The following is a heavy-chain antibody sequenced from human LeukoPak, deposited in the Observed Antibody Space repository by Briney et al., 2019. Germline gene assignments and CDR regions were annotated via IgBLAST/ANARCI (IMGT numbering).Heavy chain of an antibody. Sequence: ASVKVSCKASGYTFTGYYMHWVRQAPGQGLEWMGWINPNSGGTNYAQKFQGRVTMTRDTSISTAYMELSRLRSDDTAVYYCASRISITIFGVVPWLDPWGQGTLVTVSS. CDR1: GYTFTGYY. J-gene: IGHJ5*02. V-gene: IGHV1-2*02. CDR3: ASRISITIFGVVPWLDP. CDR2: INPNSGGT. D-gene: IGHD3-3*01.